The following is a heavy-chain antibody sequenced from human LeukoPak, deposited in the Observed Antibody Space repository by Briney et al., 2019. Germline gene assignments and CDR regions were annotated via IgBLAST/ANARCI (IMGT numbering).Heavy chain of an antibody. CDR2: IIWNGGST. V-gene: IGHV3-20*04. CDR1: GLTFDDYG. Sequence: GGSLRLSCAASGLTFDDYGMSWVRKAPGKGLEWGAGIIWNGGSTGYADSVKGRFTISRANATNSLHRRSERRRAEETALYYCARGRTTVVTPGWFDPWGQGTLVTVSS. J-gene: IGHJ5*02. CDR3: ARGRTTVVTPGWFDP. D-gene: IGHD4-23*01.